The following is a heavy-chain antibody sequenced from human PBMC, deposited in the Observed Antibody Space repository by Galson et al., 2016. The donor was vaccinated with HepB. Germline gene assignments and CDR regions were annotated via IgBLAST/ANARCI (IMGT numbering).Heavy chain of an antibody. CDR2: VNGDGTNI. D-gene: IGHD3-22*01. V-gene: IGHV3-74*01. CDR3: ARDSVFTLSKGVPFDH. CDR1: GFTFSNYW. Sequence: SLRLSCAVSGFTFSNYWMHWVRQAPGKGLMWISRVNGDGTNIAYADSVKGRFTISRDNAKDTIYLEMNGLRAEDTAVYYCARDSVFTLSKGVPFDHWGQGTTVTVSS. J-gene: IGHJ4*02.